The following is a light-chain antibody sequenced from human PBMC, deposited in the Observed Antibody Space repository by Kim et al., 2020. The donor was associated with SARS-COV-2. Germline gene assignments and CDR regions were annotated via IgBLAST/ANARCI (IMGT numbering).Light chain of an antibody. Sequence: TAWSTWGGHSMEVKSVHWYQPEPGQAPVPVIFYDSDRPSGIPGRFAGSNSGNTATLTISGVEAGDEADYYCQVWDSGSDHYVFGTGTKVTVL. J-gene: IGLJ1*01. V-gene: IGLV3-21*04. CDR2: YDS. CDR3: QVWDSGSDHYV. CDR1: SMEVKS.